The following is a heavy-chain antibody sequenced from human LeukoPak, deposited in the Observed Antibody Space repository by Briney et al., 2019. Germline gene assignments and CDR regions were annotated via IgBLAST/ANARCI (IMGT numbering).Heavy chain of an antibody. Sequence: SETLSLTCAVSGGSFGDFYWSWIRQPPGKGLEWIGEINHSGYTNYYPSLKSRVTISVDTSKNQFSLKLSSVTAADTAVYCCAAYDFWSGYYIDYWGQGTLVTVSS. CDR3: AAYDFWSGYYIDY. CDR1: GGSFGDFY. D-gene: IGHD3-3*01. CDR2: INHSGYT. J-gene: IGHJ4*02. V-gene: IGHV4-34*01.